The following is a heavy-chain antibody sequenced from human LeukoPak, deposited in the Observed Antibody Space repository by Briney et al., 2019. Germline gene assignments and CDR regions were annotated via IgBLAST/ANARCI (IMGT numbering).Heavy chain of an antibody. CDR1: GGPISSGDYY. J-gene: IGHJ4*02. Sequence: SQTLSLTCTVSGGPISSGDYYWSWIRQPPGKGLEWIGSIYYSGSTYYNPSLKSRVTISVDTSKNQFSLKLSPVTAADTAVYYCARPRIEMATIPFDYWGQGTLVTVSS. D-gene: IGHD5-24*01. CDR2: IYYSGST. CDR3: ARPRIEMATIPFDY. V-gene: IGHV4-30-4*01.